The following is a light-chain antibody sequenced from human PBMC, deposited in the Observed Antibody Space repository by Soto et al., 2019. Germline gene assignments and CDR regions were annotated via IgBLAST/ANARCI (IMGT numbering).Light chain of an antibody. CDR1: QTIMTY. V-gene: IGKV1-39*01. Sequence: DIQMTQSPSSLSASVGDEVTITCRASQTIMTYLNWYKLKPGKPPRLLIYAASSLQSGVPSRFSGSGSGTDFTLTISSLQPEDFETYSCQQSYNSPQTFGQGTKVDIK. CDR2: AAS. J-gene: IGKJ1*01. CDR3: QQSYNSPQT.